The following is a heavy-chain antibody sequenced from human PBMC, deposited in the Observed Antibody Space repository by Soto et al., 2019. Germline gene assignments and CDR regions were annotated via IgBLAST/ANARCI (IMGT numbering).Heavy chain of an antibody. V-gene: IGHV3-33*01. J-gene: IGHJ6*02. D-gene: IGHD3-3*01. CDR1: GFTFSSYG. Sequence: PGESLRLSCAASGFTFSSYGMHWVRQAPGKGLEWVAVIWYDGSNKYYADSVKGRFTISRDNSKNTLYLQMNSLRAEDTAVYYCARDLTYYDFWSGYYTAHYYYYGMDVWGQGTTVTVSS. CDR2: IWYDGSNK. CDR3: ARDLTYYDFWSGYYTAHYYYYGMDV.